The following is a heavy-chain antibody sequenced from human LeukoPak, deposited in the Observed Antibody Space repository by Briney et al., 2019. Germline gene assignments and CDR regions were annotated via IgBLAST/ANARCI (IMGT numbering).Heavy chain of an antibody. J-gene: IGHJ4*02. Sequence: SETLSLTCGVYGGSFSGYLWNWIRQPPGKDLEWLGEINHSGSANYHPSLKSRVTISIDTSKNQVSLSLSPVTAADTAVYYCARGRRGKDIVVVPAAPRGVYFDYWGQGTLVTVSS. V-gene: IGHV4-34*01. CDR2: INHSGSA. CDR3: ARGRRGKDIVVVPAAPRGVYFDY. CDR1: GGSFSGYL. D-gene: IGHD2-2*01.